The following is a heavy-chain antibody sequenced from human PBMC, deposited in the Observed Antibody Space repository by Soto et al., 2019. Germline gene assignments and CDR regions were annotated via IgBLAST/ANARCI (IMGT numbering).Heavy chain of an antibody. CDR3: VKENIRTGFSDY. D-gene: IGHD3-9*01. CDR2: ISGSGGNT. J-gene: IGHJ4*02. V-gene: IGHV3-23*01. CDR1: GFTFSSYV. Sequence: GGSLRLSCAASGFTFSSYVMSWVRQAPGKGPEWVSAISGSGGNTWYADSVKGRFTISRDNSKNTLYLEMNSLRAEDMAVYYCVKENIRTGFSDYWGQGTLVTVSS.